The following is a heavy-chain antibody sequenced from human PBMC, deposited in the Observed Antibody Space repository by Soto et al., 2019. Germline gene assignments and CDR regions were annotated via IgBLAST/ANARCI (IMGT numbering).Heavy chain of an antibody. CDR3: ARVRYCSDNSCYSWFDY. CDR1: GFTFSNYW. J-gene: IGHJ4*02. Sequence: GGSLILSCVASGFTFSNYWMHWVRQAPGKGLEWVSRISSDGSSTTYADSVKGRFTISRDNAENSLHLQMNSLRAEDTAVYYCARVRYCSDNSCYSWFDYWGEGT. D-gene: IGHD2-15*01. V-gene: IGHV3-74*01. CDR2: ISSDGSST.